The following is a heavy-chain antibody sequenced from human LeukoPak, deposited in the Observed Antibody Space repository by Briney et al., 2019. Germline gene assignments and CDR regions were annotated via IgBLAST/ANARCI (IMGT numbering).Heavy chain of an antibody. V-gene: IGHV1-69*13. D-gene: IGHD2-15*01. Sequence: ASVNVSCKASGGTFSSYAISWVRQAPGRGLEWMGGIIPIFGTANYAQKFQGRVTITADESTSTAYMELSSLRSEDTAVYYCARIGISYGEPTEEIRDYFDYWGQGTLVTVSS. CDR2: IIPIFGTA. J-gene: IGHJ4*02. CDR3: ARIGISYGEPTEEIRDYFDY. CDR1: GGTFSSYA.